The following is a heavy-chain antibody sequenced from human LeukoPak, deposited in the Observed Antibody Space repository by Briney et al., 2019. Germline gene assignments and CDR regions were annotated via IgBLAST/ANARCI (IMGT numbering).Heavy chain of an antibody. CDR2: IYYSGST. V-gene: IGHV4-59*08. CDR1: GGSISSYY. CDR3: ARSIAYCGGDCYSFFDY. J-gene: IGHJ4*02. Sequence: PSETLSLTCTVSGGSISSYYWSWIRQPPGKGLEWIGYIYYSGSTNYNPSLKSRVTISVDTSKNQFSLKLSSVTAADTAVYYCARSIAYCGGDCYSFFDYWGQGTLVTVSS. D-gene: IGHD2-21*02.